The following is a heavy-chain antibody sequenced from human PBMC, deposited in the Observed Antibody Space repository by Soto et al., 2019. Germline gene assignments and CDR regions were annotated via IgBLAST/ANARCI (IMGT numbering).Heavy chain of an antibody. Sequence: QLVESGGGLVQPGGSLRLSCAASGFSVSNNYMKWVRQAPGKGLEWVSLIYSGGSTYYADSVKGRFTISRDNSKNTLFLQMNSLRVEDTAVYYCARDRGYRWGQGTMVTVS. CDR1: GFSVSNNY. J-gene: IGHJ3*01. V-gene: IGHV3-66*01. CDR3: ARDRGYR. CDR2: IYSGGST. D-gene: IGHD5-12*01.